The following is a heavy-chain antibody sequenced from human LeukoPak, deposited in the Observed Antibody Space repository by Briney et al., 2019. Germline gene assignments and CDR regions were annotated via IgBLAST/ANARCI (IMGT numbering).Heavy chain of an antibody. D-gene: IGHD6-19*01. Sequence: GGSLRLSCAASGFTFSNYGMHWVRQAPGKGLEWVAFIRYDGSNKYYADSVKGRFTISRDNSKNTLYLQMNSLRPEDTAVYYCARDGYSSGWFHAFDIWGQGTMVTVSS. CDR3: ARDGYSSGWFHAFDI. CDR1: GFTFSNYG. J-gene: IGHJ3*02. CDR2: IRYDGSNK. V-gene: IGHV3-30*02.